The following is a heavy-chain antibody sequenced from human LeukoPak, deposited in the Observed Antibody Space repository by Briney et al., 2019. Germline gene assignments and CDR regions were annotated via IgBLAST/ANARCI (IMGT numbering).Heavy chain of an antibody. J-gene: IGHJ4*02. D-gene: IGHD4-17*01. V-gene: IGHV5-51*01. CDR1: GYTFTNYW. CDR3: ARHRGGDYGDYVGDY. CDR2: IYPGDSDI. Sequence: GESLKISCKGSGYTFTNYWIGWVRQMPGKGLEWTGIIYPGDSDIRYSPSFQGQVTISADKSISTAYLQWSSLKASDTAMYYCARHRGGDYGDYVGDYWGQGTLVTVSS.